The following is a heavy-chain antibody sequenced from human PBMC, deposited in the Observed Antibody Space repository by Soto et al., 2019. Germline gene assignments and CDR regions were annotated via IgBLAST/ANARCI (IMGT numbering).Heavy chain of an antibody. D-gene: IGHD1-7*01. CDR3: ARDGIGGTAFRGFLDY. CDR1: GFTFTSYV. CDR2: TTTSGDYT. Sequence: EVQVLESGGGLVQPGGSLRLSCVASGFTFTSYVMSWVRQAPGKGLEWVSATTTSGDYTWYADSIKGRFTTSRDNSKNTLYLQMSSLRAEDTAVYYCARDGIGGTAFRGFLDYWGQGTLVTVSS. V-gene: IGHV3-23*01. J-gene: IGHJ4*02.